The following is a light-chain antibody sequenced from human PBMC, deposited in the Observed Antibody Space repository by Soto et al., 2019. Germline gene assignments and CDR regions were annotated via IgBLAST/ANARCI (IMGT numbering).Light chain of an antibody. V-gene: IGLV2-14*01. CDR1: SSDVVGYNY. J-gene: IGLJ1*01. CDR2: DVS. Sequence: QSVLNQPASVSGSPGQSITISCTGTSSDVVGYNYVSWYQQHPGKAPKLMIYDVSNRPSGVSNRFSGSKSGNTASLTISGLQAEDEADYYCSSYTSSSTPFYVFGTGTKVTVL. CDR3: SSYTSSSTPFYV.